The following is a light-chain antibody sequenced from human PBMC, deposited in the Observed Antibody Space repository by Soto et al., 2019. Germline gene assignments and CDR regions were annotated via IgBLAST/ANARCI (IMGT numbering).Light chain of an antibody. CDR1: QSINNRY. CDR3: QQFASSFGFT. J-gene: IGKJ3*01. V-gene: IGKV3-20*01. CDR2: AAS. Sequence: EIVLTQSPGTLSLSPGERATLSCRASQSINNRYLAWYQQKPGQAPRLLIYAASSKATGIPDRFSGSGSGTLFTLTISRLAAVDFAVYFCQQFASSFGFTFGPRTKVDIK.